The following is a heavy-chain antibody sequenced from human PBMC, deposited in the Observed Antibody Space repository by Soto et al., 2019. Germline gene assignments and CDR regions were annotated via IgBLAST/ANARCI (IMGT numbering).Heavy chain of an antibody. CDR3: ARDTPHYYDSSGYPWFDP. V-gene: IGHV3-30-3*01. CDR1: GFTFSSYA. J-gene: IGHJ5*02. Sequence: GGSLRLSCAASGFTFSSYAMHWVRQAPGKGLEWVAVISYDGSNKYYADSVKGRFTISRDNSKNTLYLQMNSLRAEDTAVYYCARDTPHYYDSSGYPWFDPWGQGT. D-gene: IGHD3-22*01. CDR2: ISYDGSNK.